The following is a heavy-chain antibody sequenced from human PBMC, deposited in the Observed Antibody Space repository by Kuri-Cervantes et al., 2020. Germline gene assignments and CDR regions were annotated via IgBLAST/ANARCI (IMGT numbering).Heavy chain of an antibody. V-gene: IGHV3-33*01. CDR3: ARKDDISDFDY. Sequence: GESLKISCAASGFTFSSYGMHWVRQAPGKGLEWVAVIWYDGSNKYYADSVKGRFTISRDNSKNTLYLQMNSLRAGDTAVYYCARKDDISDFDYWGQGTLVTVSS. CDR1: GFTFSSYG. J-gene: IGHJ4*02. CDR2: IWYDGSNK. D-gene: IGHD3-9*01.